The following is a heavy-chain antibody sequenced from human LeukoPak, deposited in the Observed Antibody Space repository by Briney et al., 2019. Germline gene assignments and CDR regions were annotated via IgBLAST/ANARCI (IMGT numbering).Heavy chain of an antibody. D-gene: IGHD5-12*01. Sequence: PGGSLRLSCAASGFTFSSYEMNWVRQAPGKGLVWVSRINSDGSSTSYADSVKGRFTISRDNAKNTLYLQMNSLRAEDTAVYYCASFSGYVYDRLYWGQGTLVTVSS. CDR1: GFTFSSYE. J-gene: IGHJ4*02. CDR3: ASFSGYVYDRLY. V-gene: IGHV3-74*01. CDR2: INSDGSST.